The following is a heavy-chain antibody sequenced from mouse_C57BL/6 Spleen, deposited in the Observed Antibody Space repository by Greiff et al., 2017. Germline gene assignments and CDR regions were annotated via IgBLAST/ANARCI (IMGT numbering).Heavy chain of an antibody. CDR1: GYTFTSYW. CDR2: IHPNSGST. V-gene: IGHV1-64*01. CDR3: ARDRVRAYRDAMDY. J-gene: IGHJ4*01. D-gene: IGHD2-14*01. Sequence: QVQLKQSGAELVKPGASVKLSCKASGYTFTSYWMHWVKQRPGQGLEWIGMIHPNSGSTNYNEKFKSKATLTVDKSSSTAYMQLSSLTSEDSAVYYCARDRVRAYRDAMDYWGQGTSVTVSS.